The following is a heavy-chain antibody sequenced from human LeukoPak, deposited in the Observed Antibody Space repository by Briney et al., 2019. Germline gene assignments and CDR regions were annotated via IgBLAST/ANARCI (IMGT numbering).Heavy chain of an antibody. J-gene: IGHJ4*02. CDR3: ARLYDSSGYYYLTGAYYSDY. Sequence: SETLSLTCTVSSGSISTSNYYWGWVRQPPGKALEWIGNIFYSGSTYYSPSLKSRVTISVDTSKNQFSLKLNSVTAADTAVYYCARLYDSSGYYYLTGAYYSDYWGQGTLVTVSS. V-gene: IGHV4-39*07. D-gene: IGHD3-22*01. CDR1: SGSISTSNYY. CDR2: IFYSGST.